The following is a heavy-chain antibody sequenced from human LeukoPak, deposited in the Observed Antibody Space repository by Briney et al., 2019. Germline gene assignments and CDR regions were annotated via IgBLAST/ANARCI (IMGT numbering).Heavy chain of an antibody. CDR3: ARDLGWNEGGDY. CDR1: GYTFTSYG. V-gene: IGHV1-2*02. CDR2: INPNSGGT. Sequence: GASVKVSCKASGYTFTSYGISWVRQAPGQGLEWMGWINPNSGGTNYAQKFQGRVTMTRDTSISTAYMELSRLRSDDTAVYYCARDLGWNEGGDYWGQGTLVTVSS. D-gene: IGHD1-1*01. J-gene: IGHJ4*02.